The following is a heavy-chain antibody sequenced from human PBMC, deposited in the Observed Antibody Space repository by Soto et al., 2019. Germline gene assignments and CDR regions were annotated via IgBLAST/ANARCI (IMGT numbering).Heavy chain of an antibody. J-gene: IGHJ6*02. V-gene: IGHV4-59*11. D-gene: IGHD1-26*01. Sequence: TLSLTCTVSGGSISSHYWSWVRQAPGKGLEWIGHIYYRGSTSYNPSLRSRSTISVDTSNNQFSLKLNSVTAADTAVYYCARDGREASGMDVWGQGTKVTVSS. CDR2: IYYRGST. CDR3: ARDGREASGMDV. CDR1: GGSISSHY.